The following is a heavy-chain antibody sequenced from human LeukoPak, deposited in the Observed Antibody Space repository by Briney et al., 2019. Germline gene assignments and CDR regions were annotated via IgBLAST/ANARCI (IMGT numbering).Heavy chain of an antibody. CDR2: ISWNSGSI. CDR1: GFTFDDYA. Sequence: GGSLRLSCAASGFTFDDYAMHWVRQAPGKGLEWVSGISWNSGSIGYADSVKGRFTISRDNAKNSLYLQMNSLRAEDTALYYCAKDRFKYSSGWQELFDYWGQGTLVTVSS. CDR3: AKDRFKYSSGWQELFDY. D-gene: IGHD6-19*01. J-gene: IGHJ4*02. V-gene: IGHV3-9*01.